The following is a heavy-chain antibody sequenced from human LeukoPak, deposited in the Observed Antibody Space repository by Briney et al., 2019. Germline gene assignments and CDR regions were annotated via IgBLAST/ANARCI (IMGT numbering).Heavy chain of an antibody. CDR1: GFTFSSYW. Sequence: GGSLRLSCAASGFTFSSYWMSWVRQAPGKGLEWVANIKQEGSEKYYVDSVKGRFTISRDNAKNSLYLQMNSLRAEDTAVYYCARAYPPLWFGEERNEYYFDYWGQGTLVTVSS. V-gene: IGHV3-7*03. CDR3: ARAYPPLWFGEERNEYYFDY. D-gene: IGHD3-10*01. J-gene: IGHJ4*02. CDR2: IKQEGSEK.